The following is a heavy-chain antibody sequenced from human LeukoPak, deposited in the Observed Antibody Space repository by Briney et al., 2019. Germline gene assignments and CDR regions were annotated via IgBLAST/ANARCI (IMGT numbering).Heavy chain of an antibody. D-gene: IGHD3-10*01. CDR1: GGSISSYY. CDR3: ASSGAYYGSGSYSWFDP. CDR2: IYYSGST. Sequence: SETLSLTCTVSGGSISSYYWSWIRQPPGKGLEWIGYIYYSGSTNYNPSLKSRVTISVDTSKNQFSLKLSSVTAADTAVYYCASSGAYYGSGSYSWFDPWGQGTLVTVSS. V-gene: IGHV4-59*01. J-gene: IGHJ5*02.